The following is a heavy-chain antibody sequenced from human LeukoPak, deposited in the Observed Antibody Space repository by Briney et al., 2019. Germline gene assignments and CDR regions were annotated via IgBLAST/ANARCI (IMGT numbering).Heavy chain of an antibody. CDR2: ISAYNGNT. D-gene: IGHD3-10*01. Sequence: ASVKVSCKASGYTFTSYDINWVRQAPGQGLEWMGWISAYNGNTNYAQKLQGRVTMTTDTSTSTAYMELRSLRSDDTAVYYCARVGFTMVRGVLYYFDYWGQGTLVTVSS. J-gene: IGHJ4*02. V-gene: IGHV1-18*01. CDR1: GYTFTSYD. CDR3: ARVGFTMVRGVLYYFDY.